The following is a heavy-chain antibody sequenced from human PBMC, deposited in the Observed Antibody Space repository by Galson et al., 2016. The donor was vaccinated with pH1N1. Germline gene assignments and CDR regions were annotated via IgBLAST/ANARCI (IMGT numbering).Heavy chain of an antibody. CDR1: GGSMTSGHYY. V-gene: IGHV4-31*03. CDR2: IYYGGKA. D-gene: IGHD2-15*01. Sequence: TLSLTCTVSGGSMTSGHYYWSWIRQLPDKSLEWIGYIYYGGKAYSNPSLKSRLTISVDTSKNQFSLKLNSVTAADTAVYYCARDHCSGGSCYSGFDPWGQGILVTVSS. J-gene: IGHJ5*02. CDR3: ARDHCSGGSCYSGFDP.